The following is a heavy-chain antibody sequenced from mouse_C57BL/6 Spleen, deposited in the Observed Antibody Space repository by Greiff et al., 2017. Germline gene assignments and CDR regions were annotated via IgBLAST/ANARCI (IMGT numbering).Heavy chain of an antibody. D-gene: IGHD1-1*01. V-gene: IGHV1-64*01. CDR1: GYTFTSYW. CDR2: IHPTSGST. Sequence: QVQLQQPGAELVKPGASVKLSCKASGYTFTSYWMPWVKQRPGQGLEWIGMIHPTSGSTNYNEKFKSKATLTVDKSSSTAYMQLSSLTAEDSAVYYCALTTVVANWYFDVWGTGTTVTVSS. CDR3: ALTTVVANWYFDV. J-gene: IGHJ1*03.